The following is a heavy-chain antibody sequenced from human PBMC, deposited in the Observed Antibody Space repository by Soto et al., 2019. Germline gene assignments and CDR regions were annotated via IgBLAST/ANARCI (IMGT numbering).Heavy chain of an antibody. CDR1: GGSIRSNNW. V-gene: IGHV4-4*02. D-gene: IGHD1-26*01. CDR3: ARVYSGSYSDD. J-gene: IGHJ4*02. CDR2: IFHSGST. Sequence: SETLSLTCAVSGGSIRSNNWWSWVRQPPGKGLEWIGEIFHSGSTHYNPSLKTRVTISVDKSKNQFSLKLSSVTAADTAVYYCARVYSGSYSDDLSQGPLVTVSS.